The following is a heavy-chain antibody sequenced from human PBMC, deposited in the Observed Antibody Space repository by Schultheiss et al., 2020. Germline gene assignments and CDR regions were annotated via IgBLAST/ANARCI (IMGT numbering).Heavy chain of an antibody. V-gene: IGHV3-7*01. CDR2: INQDGSEK. D-gene: IGHD1-26*01. J-gene: IGHJ4*02. Sequence: GGSLRLSCAASGFSFSAYYMTWVRQAPGKGLEWVANINQDGSEKYYVDSVRGRFTISRDNAKGSLYLQMNSLRAEDTAVYYCASPGGDYWGQGTLVTVSS. CDR3: ASPGGDY. CDR1: GFSFSAYY.